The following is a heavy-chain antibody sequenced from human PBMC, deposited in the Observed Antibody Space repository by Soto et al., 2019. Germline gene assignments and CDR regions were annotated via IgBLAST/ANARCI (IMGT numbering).Heavy chain of an antibody. Sequence: PGESLKISCKGSGYSFTSYWISCVRQMPGKGLEWMVRIDPSDSYTNYSPSFQGHVTISADKSISTAYLQWSSRKASDTAMYYCPREGNLEYSSSSSGYYYYYYGRGVWGQGTTVTVSS. CDR2: IDPSDSYT. CDR1: GYSFTSYW. CDR3: PREGNLEYSSSSSGYYYYYYGRGV. J-gene: IGHJ6*02. V-gene: IGHV5-10-1*01. D-gene: IGHD6-6*01.